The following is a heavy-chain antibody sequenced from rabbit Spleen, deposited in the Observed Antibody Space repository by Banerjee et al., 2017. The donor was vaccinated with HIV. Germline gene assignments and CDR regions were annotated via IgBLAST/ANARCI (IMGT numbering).Heavy chain of an antibody. CDR1: GFSFSSSYW. D-gene: IGHD2-1*01. J-gene: IGHJ4*01. CDR3: ATMGIDDVDYKM. V-gene: IGHV1S45*01. Sequence: QEQLVESGGGLVQPGASLTLTCTASGFSFSSSYWICWVRQAPGKGLEWIACIDAASAGYTHYARWVNGRFTISKTSSTVDLKMTSLTAADTATYFCATMGIDDVDYKMWGQGTLVTVS. CDR2: IDAASAGYT.